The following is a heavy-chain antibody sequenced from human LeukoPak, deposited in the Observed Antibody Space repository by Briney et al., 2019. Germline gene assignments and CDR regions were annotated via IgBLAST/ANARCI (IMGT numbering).Heavy chain of an antibody. J-gene: IGHJ6*02. CDR2: IYYSGST. CDR1: GGSISSYY. V-gene: IGHV4-59*01. Sequence: PSETLSLTCTVSGGSISSYYWSWIRQPPGKGLEWIGYIYYSGSTNYNPSLKSRVTISVDTSKNQFSLELSSVTAADTAVYYCARVRIAAAGTGWYYYGMDVWGQGTTVTVSS. D-gene: IGHD6-13*01. CDR3: ARVRIAAAGTGWYYYGMDV.